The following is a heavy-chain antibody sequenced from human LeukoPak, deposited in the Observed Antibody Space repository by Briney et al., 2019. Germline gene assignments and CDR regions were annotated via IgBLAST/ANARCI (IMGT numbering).Heavy chain of an antibody. D-gene: IGHD6-13*01. J-gene: IGHJ3*02. V-gene: IGHV3-21*01. CDR2: ISSSSSYI. Sequence: GGSLRLSCAASGFTFSSYSMNWVRQAPGKGLEWVSSISSSSSYIYCADSVKGRFTISRDNAKNSLYLQMNSLRAEDTAVYYCARDARYSSSWPDAFDIWGQGTMVTVSS. CDR1: GFTFSSYS. CDR3: ARDARYSSSWPDAFDI.